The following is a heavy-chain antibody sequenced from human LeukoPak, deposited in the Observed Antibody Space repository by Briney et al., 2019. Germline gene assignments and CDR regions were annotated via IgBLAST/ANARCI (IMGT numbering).Heavy chain of an antibody. CDR1: GYTFTTYA. CDR2: INAGDGNT. CDR3: ARVVATGYYYYFDY. J-gene: IGHJ4*02. V-gene: IGHV1-3*03. D-gene: IGHD3-22*01. Sequence: ASVTVSCTATGYTFTTYAIHWVRQAPGQRLEWMGWINAGDGNTKYSQEFQGRVTITTDTSASTANMELSSLRSEDMALYYCARVVATGYYYYFDYWGQGTLVTVSS.